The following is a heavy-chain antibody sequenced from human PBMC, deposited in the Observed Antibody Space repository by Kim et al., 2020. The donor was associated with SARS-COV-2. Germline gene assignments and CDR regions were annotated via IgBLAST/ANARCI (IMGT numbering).Heavy chain of an antibody. Sequence: GRFTNSRDNAKNSLYLQMNSLRGEDTALYYCAKDMRGDIVVVVAATGFDYWGQGTLVTVSS. V-gene: IGHV3-9*01. J-gene: IGHJ4*02. D-gene: IGHD2-15*01. CDR3: AKDMRGDIVVVVAATGFDY.